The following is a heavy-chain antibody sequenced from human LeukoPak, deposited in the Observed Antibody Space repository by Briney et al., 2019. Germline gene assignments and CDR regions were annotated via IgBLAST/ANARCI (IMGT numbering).Heavy chain of an antibody. CDR2: INPNSGGT. CDR3: ARVIAAQIWSDP. CDR1: GYTFTGYY. V-gene: IGHV1-2*02. D-gene: IGHD6-6*01. J-gene: IGHJ5*02. Sequence: ASVKVSCKASGYTFTGYYMHWVRQAPGQGLEWMGWINPNSGGTNYAQKFQGRVTMTRDTSISTAYMELSRLRSDDTAVYYCARVIAAQIWSDPWGQGTLVTVSS.